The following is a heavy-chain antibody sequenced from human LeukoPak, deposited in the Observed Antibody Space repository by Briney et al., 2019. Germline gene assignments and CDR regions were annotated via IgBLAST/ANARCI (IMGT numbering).Heavy chain of an antibody. Sequence: PGGSLRLSCAASRLTVSNNYMSWVRQAPGKGLEWVSVIYSDGSTYYADSVKGRFTISRDNAKSSLYLQMNSLRAEDTAVYYCARDAHYYDSSGYFRAPFDYWGQGTLVTVSS. V-gene: IGHV3-66*01. D-gene: IGHD3-22*01. CDR1: RLTVSNNY. J-gene: IGHJ4*02. CDR2: IYSDGST. CDR3: ARDAHYYDSSGYFRAPFDY.